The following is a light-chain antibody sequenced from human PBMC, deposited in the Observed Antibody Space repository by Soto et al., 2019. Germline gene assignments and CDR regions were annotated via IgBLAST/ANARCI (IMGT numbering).Light chain of an antibody. CDR2: DAS. CDR1: QFIGSN. Sequence: MTQSPATLSVSPGERATLSCRASQFIGSNLAWYQQKPGEAPRLLMYDASSRAPGIPARCSGSGSGTEFALTISSLQSEDFAIYYCQQYNNCPPLTFGGGTKVEIK. V-gene: IGKV3-15*01. J-gene: IGKJ4*01. CDR3: QQYNNCPPLT.